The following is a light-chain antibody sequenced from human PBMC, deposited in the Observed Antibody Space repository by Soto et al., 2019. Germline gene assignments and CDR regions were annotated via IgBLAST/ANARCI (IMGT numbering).Light chain of an antibody. CDR1: NIGSKS. Sequence: SYELTQPPSVSVAPGQTARITCGGNNIGSKSVHWYQQKPGQAPVLVVYDDSDRPSGLPERFSGSNSGNTATLTISRVEAGDEADYYCQVWDSSSDSYVFGTGTKVTVL. CDR2: DDS. J-gene: IGLJ1*01. CDR3: QVWDSSSDSYV. V-gene: IGLV3-21*02.